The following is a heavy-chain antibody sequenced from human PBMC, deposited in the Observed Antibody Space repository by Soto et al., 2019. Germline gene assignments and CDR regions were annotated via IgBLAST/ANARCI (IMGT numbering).Heavy chain of an antibody. D-gene: IGHD4-17*01. CDR2: IYYIGNT. Sequence: QLQLQESGSGLVKPSENLSLTCIVSNGSISSRSSYWGWIRQTPGKGLEWIGSIYYIGNTYYNPSLKSRVTISIDTSKTQFSLKMNFVTAADTAVYFCGGQDYGAKGYYVENRGQGALVTVTS. J-gene: IGHJ4*02. CDR3: GGQDYGAKGYYVEN. CDR1: NGSISSRSSY. V-gene: IGHV4-39*01.